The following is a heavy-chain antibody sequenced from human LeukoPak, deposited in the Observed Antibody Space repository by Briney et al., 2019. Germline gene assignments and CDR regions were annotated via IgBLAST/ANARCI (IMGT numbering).Heavy chain of an antibody. CDR3: ARSPDSVDTADY. V-gene: IGHV3-21*01. CDR1: GFTFSSYS. Sequence: GGSLRLSCAASGFTFSSYSMNWVRQAPGKGLEWVSSISSSSSYIYYADSVKGRFTISRDNAKNSLYLQMNSLRAEGTAVYYCARSPDSVDTADYWGQGTWSPSPQ. J-gene: IGHJ4*02. D-gene: IGHD5-18*01. CDR2: ISSSSSYI.